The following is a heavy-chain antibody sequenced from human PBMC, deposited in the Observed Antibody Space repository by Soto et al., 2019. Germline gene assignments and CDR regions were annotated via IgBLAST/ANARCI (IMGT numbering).Heavy chain of an antibody. CDR3: ARVGRGVYGMDV. CDR1: GFTFDDYA. D-gene: IGHD2-8*01. CDR2: ISWNSGSI. J-gene: IGHJ6*02. V-gene: IGHV3-9*01. Sequence: PGGSLRLSCAASGFTFDDYAMHWVRQAPGKGLEWVSGISWNSGSIGYADSVKGRFTISRDNAKNSPYLQMNSLRDEDTAVYYCARVGRGVYGMDVWGQGTSVTVSS.